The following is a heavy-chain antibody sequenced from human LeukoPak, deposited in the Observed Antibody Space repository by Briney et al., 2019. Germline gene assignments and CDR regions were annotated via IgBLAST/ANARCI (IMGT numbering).Heavy chain of an antibody. CDR2: IYYSGTT. V-gene: IGHV4-59*04. CDR1: GGSIRNYY. Sequence: PSETLSLTCTVSGGSIRNYYLSWIRQPPGKGLEWIGYIYYSGTTYYNPSLKSRVSMSVDMAKNQVSLNLNSVTAADTAVYYCVRDRARYVWGIDYWDQGTLVTVSS. D-gene: IGHD3-16*01. CDR3: VRDRARYVWGIDY. J-gene: IGHJ4*02.